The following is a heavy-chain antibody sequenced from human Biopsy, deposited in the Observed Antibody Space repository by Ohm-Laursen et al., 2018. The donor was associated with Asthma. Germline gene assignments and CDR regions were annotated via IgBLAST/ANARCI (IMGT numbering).Heavy chain of an antibody. CDR1: GGSISGFY. J-gene: IGHJ2*01. CDR2: IYYTGTT. D-gene: IGHD2-15*01. CDR3: ARVPTTLRYFDL. V-gene: IGHV4-59*01. Sequence: TLSLTCTVSGGSISGFYWSWIRQPPGKGLEWIGYIYYTGTTNYNPSLKSRVSISVDTSKNQFSLKLTSVTAADTAVYYCARVPTTLRYFDLWGRDTLVTVSS.